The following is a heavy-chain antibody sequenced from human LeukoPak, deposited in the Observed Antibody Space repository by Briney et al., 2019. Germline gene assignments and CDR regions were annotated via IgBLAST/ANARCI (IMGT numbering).Heavy chain of an antibody. V-gene: IGHV3-74*01. D-gene: IGHD3-3*01. CDR2: INSDGGST. CDR3: ARSRGLLLPEY. CDR1: GFTFSSYS. J-gene: IGHJ4*02. Sequence: PGGSLRLSCAASGFTFSSYSMNWVRQAPGKGLVWVSRINSDGGSTSYADSVKGRFTISRDNAKNTLDLQMNSLRAEDTAVYYCARSRGLLLPEYWGQGTLVTVSS.